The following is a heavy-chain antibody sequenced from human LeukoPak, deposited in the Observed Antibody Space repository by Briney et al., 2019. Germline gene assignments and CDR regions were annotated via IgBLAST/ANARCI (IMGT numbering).Heavy chain of an antibody. CDR2: IIPILGTR. CDR3: ARVMGQQQLDP. Sequence: SVHVSCQACVGTLRRSVISWLRQAPGHGLEWMGGIIPILGTRNSAQRFQGRVTITTDEATSTAYMDLSSLRSEDTAVYYCARVMGQQQLDPWGQGTLVTVSS. J-gene: IGHJ5*02. D-gene: IGHD6-13*01. V-gene: IGHV1-69*05. CDR1: VGTLRRSV.